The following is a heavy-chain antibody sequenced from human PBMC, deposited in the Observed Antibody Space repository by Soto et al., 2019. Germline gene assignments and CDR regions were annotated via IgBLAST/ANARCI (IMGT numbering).Heavy chain of an antibody. V-gene: IGHV4-39*01. D-gene: IGHD6-19*01. Sequence: SETLSLTCTVSGGSISSSGYYWGWIRQPPWKGLEWIGSIYYSGSTYYNPSLKSRVTISVDTSKNQFSLKLSSVTAADTAVYYCARHRRSSCWKVSGDWFDPWGQGXLVTV. CDR3: ARHRRSSCWKVSGDWFDP. CDR2: IYYSGST. CDR1: GGSISSSGYY. J-gene: IGHJ5*02.